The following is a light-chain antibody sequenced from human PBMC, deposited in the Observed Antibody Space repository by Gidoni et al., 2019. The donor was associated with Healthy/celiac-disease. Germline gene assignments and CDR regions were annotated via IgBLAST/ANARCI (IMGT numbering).Light chain of an antibody. V-gene: IGLV3-21*04. J-gene: IGLJ1*01. CDR3: QVWDSSSDHYV. Sequence: SYVLTQPPSVSVAPGKTARITCGGNNIGSKSVHWYQQKPGQAPVLVIYYDSDRPSWIPERFSGSNSGNTATLTISRVEAGDEADYYCQVWDSSSDHYVFGTGTKVTV. CDR1: NIGSKS. CDR2: YDS.